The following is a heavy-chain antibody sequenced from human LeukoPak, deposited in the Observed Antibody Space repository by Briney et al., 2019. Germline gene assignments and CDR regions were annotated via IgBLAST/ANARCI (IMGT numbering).Heavy chain of an antibody. D-gene: IGHD5-18*01. J-gene: IGHJ4*02. Sequence: GGSLRLSCAASGFTFSSYGIHWVRQPPGKGLEWVSSIFQGGGEIHYADSVRGRFTISRDNSKSTLFLQMNSLRAEDSAIYYCATYRQVLLPFESWGQGTLVTVSS. V-gene: IGHV3-NL1*01. CDR1: GFTFSSYG. CDR3: ATYRQVLLPFES. CDR2: IFQGGGEI.